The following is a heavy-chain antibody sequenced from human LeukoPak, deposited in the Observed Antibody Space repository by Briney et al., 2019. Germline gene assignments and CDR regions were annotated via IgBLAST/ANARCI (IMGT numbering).Heavy chain of an antibody. CDR2: IYYSGST. J-gene: IGHJ5*02. D-gene: IGHD5-18*01. CDR1: GGSISSYY. CDR3: ARVPRGGYSYSNWFDP. Sequence: SETLSLTCTVSGGSISSYYWSWIRQPPGKGLEWIGYIYYSGSTSYNPSLKSRVTISVDTSKNQFSLKLSSVTAADTAVYYCARVPRGGYSYSNWFDPWGQGTLVTVSS. V-gene: IGHV4-59*01.